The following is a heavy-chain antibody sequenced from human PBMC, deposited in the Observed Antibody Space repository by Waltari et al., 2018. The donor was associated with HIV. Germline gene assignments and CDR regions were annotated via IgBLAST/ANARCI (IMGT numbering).Heavy chain of an antibody. J-gene: IGHJ6*02. CDR2: INWNVGIT. CDR1: GFIFGDYG. Sequence: EVQLVESGGGVVRPGGSLRLSCAASGFIFGDYGMNWVRQAPGKGLEWCSVINWNVGITDSADSVKGRFTISRDNANNSLFLEMNTLRAEDTAFYHCASALPGPSYYFYYGMAVWGQGTTVTVSS. V-gene: IGHV3-20*01. CDR3: ASALPGPSYYFYYGMAV.